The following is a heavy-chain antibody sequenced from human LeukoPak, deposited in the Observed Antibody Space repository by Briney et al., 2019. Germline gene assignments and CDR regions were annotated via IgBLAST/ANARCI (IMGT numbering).Heavy chain of an antibody. D-gene: IGHD6-19*01. Sequence: GASVKVSCKASGYTFTSYAMHWVRQAPGQRLEWMGWINAGNGNTKYSQKFQGRVTITRDTSASTAYMELSSLRPEDTAVYYCARVRAVAAEFDYWGQGTLVTVSS. J-gene: IGHJ4*02. V-gene: IGHV1-3*01. CDR2: INAGNGNT. CDR1: GYTFTSYA. CDR3: ARVRAVAAEFDY.